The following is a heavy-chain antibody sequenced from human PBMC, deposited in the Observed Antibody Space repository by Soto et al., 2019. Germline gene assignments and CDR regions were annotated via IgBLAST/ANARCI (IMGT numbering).Heavy chain of an antibody. CDR2: IYHSGST. CDR1: GGSISSSNW. V-gene: IGHV4-4*02. CDR3: AREVGRAYDSSGHIDY. Sequence: QVQLQESGPGLVKPSGTLSLTCAVSGGSISSSNWWSWVRQPPGKGLEWIGEIYHSGSTNYNPSLKSRVTISVDKSKNQFSLKRSSVTAANTVVYYCAREVGRAYDSSGHIDYWGQGTLVTVSS. D-gene: IGHD3-22*01. J-gene: IGHJ4*02.